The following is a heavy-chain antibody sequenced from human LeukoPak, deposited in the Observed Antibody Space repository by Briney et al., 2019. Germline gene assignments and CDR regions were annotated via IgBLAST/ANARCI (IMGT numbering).Heavy chain of an antibody. CDR3: ARAYYDSSGYYYDFDY. V-gene: IGHV5-51*01. D-gene: IGHD3-22*01. CDR1: GYSFTSYW. CDR2: IYPGDSDS. Sequence: KVGESLKISCKGSGYSFTSYWIGWVRQMPGKGLEWLGMIYPGDSDSRYSPSFQGQVTISADKSISTAYLQWSSLKASDTALYYCARAYYDSSGYYYDFDYWGQGTLVTVSS. J-gene: IGHJ4*02.